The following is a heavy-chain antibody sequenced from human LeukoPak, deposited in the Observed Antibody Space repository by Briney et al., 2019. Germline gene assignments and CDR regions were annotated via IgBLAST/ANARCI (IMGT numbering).Heavy chain of an antibody. CDR2: ISSSSSYI. CDR1: GFTFSSYS. Sequence: PGGSLRLSCAASGFTFSSYSMNWVRQAPGKGLEGVSSISSSSSYIYYADSVKGRFTISRDNAKNSLYLQMNSLRAEDTAVYYCARDKYDFWSGSYPYYMDVWGKGTTVTVSS. D-gene: IGHD3-3*01. J-gene: IGHJ6*03. CDR3: ARDKYDFWSGSYPYYMDV. V-gene: IGHV3-21*01.